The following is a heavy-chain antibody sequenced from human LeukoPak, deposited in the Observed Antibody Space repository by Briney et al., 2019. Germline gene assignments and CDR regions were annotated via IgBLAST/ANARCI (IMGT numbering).Heavy chain of an antibody. Sequence: SETLSLTCTVSGDSISNAYWSWIRQPPGKALEWIGYIYYSGIIKYNPSLKSRATISVDTSQNQFSLKLSSVTAADTAVYYCARAAGTMKGYYFDYWGQGTLVTVSS. CDR2: IYYSGII. V-gene: IGHV4-59*12. CDR3: ARAAGTMKGYYFDY. CDR1: GDSISNAY. D-gene: IGHD6-13*01. J-gene: IGHJ4*02.